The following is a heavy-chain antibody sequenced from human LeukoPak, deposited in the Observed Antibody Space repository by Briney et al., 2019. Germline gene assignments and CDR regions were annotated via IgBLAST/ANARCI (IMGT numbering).Heavy chain of an antibody. CDR2: INKDGSST. Sequence: GGSLRLSCAASGFTFSNYWMHWVRQAPGKGLVWVSRINKDGSSTSYADSVKGRFTISRDNSKNTLYLEMNSLRAEDTAVYYCARAGVQQQLVPVYFDYWGQGTLVTVSS. CDR1: GFTFSNYW. CDR3: ARAGVQQQLVPVYFDY. D-gene: IGHD6-13*01. J-gene: IGHJ4*02. V-gene: IGHV3-74*01.